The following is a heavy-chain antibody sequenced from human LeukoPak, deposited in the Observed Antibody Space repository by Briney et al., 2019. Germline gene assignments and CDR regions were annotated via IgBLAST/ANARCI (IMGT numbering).Heavy chain of an antibody. D-gene: IGHD3-3*01. V-gene: IGHV3-23*01. Sequence: GGSLRLSCAASGFTFSTYVMNWFRQAPGKGLEWVSTISVGAEYIFYADSVKGRFTISRDDANNALYLQMHSLRAEDTALYYCASGPPFLKYFEYWGQGTLVTVSS. CDR2: ISVGAEYI. CDR1: GFTFSTYV. J-gene: IGHJ4*02. CDR3: ASGPPFLKYFEY.